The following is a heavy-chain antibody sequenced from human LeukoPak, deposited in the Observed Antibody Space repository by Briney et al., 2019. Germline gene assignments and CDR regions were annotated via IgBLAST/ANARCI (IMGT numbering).Heavy chain of an antibody. J-gene: IGHJ4*02. D-gene: IGHD3-10*01. CDR1: GFSFSTYS. Sequence: PGGSLRLSCAASGFSFSTYSMNWVRQAPGKGLEWVSAISGSGGSTYYADSVKGRFTISRDNSKNTLYLQMNSLRAEDTAVYYCAKCRYYGSGSIATYYFDYWGQGTLVTVSS. CDR3: AKCRYYGSGSIATYYFDY. V-gene: IGHV3-23*01. CDR2: ISGSGGST.